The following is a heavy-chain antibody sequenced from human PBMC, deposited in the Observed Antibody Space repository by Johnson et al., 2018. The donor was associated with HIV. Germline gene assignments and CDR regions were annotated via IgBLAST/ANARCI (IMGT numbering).Heavy chain of an antibody. CDR1: GLTFSSYG. J-gene: IGHJ3*02. CDR2: IWYDGSNK. CDR3: ARDCTGGVCLNDAFDI. V-gene: IGHV3-33*01. D-gene: IGHD2-8*02. Sequence: VQLVESGGGVVQPGRSLRLSCAASGLTFSSYGMHWVRQAPGKGLEWVAVIWYDGSNKYYADSVKGRFTISRDNAKNSLYLQMSSLRAEDTALYYCARDCTGGVCLNDAFDIWGQGTMVTVSS.